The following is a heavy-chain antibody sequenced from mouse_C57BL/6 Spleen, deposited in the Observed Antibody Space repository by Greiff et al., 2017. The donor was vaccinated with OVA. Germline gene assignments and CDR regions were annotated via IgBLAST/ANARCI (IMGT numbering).Heavy chain of an antibody. D-gene: IGHD1-1*01. J-gene: IGHJ4*01. CDR1: GFSLTSYA. V-gene: IGHV2-9-1*01. CDR2: IWTGGGT. CDR3: ARNRGVYYGSSYSYAMDY. Sequence: VKLVESGPGLVAPSQSLSITCTVSGFSLTSYAISWVRQPPGKGLEWLGVIWTGGGTNYNSALKSRLSISKDNSKSQVFLKMNSLQTDDTARYYCARNRGVYYGSSYSYAMDYWGQGTSVTVSS.